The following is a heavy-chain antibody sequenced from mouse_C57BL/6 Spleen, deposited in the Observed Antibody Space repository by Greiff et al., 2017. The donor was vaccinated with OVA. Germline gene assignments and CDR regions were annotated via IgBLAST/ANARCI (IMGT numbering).Heavy chain of an antibody. CDR1: GFTFTDYY. D-gene: IGHD4-1*01. CDR3: ARANSYYFDY. J-gene: IGHJ2*01. Sequence: EVQGVESGGGLVQPGGSLSLSCAASGFTFTDYYMSWVRQTPGKALEWLGFISNEADGYTTEYSASVKGRFTISRDNSQSILYLQMNALRAEDSATYDCARANSYYFDYWGQGTTLTVSS. V-gene: IGHV7-3*01. CDR2: ISNEADGYTT.